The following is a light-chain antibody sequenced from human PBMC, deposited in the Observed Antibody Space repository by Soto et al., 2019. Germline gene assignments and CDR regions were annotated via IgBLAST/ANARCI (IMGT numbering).Light chain of an antibody. J-gene: IGLJ2*01. Sequence: QSVLTPPPSASGTPGQRVTISCSGSSSNIGSNYVYWYQQLPGTAPKLLIYRNNQRPSGVPARFSGSKSGTSASLAIGGLRSEDEADYYCAAWDDSLSGVVFGGGTKVTVL. V-gene: IGLV1-47*01. CDR2: RNN. CDR1: SSNIGSNY. CDR3: AAWDDSLSGVV.